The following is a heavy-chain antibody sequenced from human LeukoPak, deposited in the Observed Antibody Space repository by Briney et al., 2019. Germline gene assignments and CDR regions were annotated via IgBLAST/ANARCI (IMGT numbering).Heavy chain of an antibody. CDR2: IIPIFGTA. V-gene: IGHV1-69*05. CDR1: GGTFSSYA. Sequence: SVKVSCKASGGTFSSYAISWVRQAPGQGLEWMGGIIPIFGTANYAQKFQGRVTITTDESTSTAYMELSSLRSEDTAVYYCARVRLEYYDFWSGYSLTAPYYYYMDVWGKGTTVIVSS. J-gene: IGHJ6*03. CDR3: ARVRLEYYDFWSGYSLTAPYYYYMDV. D-gene: IGHD3-3*01.